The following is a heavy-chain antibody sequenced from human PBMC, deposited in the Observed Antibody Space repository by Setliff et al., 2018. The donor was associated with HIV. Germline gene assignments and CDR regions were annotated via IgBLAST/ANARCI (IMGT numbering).Heavy chain of an antibody. D-gene: IGHD4-17*01. V-gene: IGHV4-59*01. CDR1: GVSITSYF. Sequence: SETLSLTCTVSGVSITSYFWSWIRQPPGKGLEWIGFIYYSGSTSGGTNYNPSLKSRVTISLDTSKNQFSLNLSSVTAADTAAYYCASSLNGDSEPWYFDLWGRGTLVTVSS. J-gene: IGHJ2*01. CDR3: ASSLNGDSEPWYFDL. CDR2: IYYSGSTSGGT.